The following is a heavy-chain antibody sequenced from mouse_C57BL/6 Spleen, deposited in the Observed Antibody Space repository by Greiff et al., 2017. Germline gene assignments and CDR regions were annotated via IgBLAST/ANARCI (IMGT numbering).Heavy chain of an antibody. Sequence: VQLQQSGAELVRPGASVKLSCTASGFNIKDDYMHWVKQRPEQGLEWIGWIDPENGDTESASKFQGKATITADTSSNTAYLQLRSLTSEDTAVYYCTTSIYYSNCVFGYWGQGTTLTVSS. D-gene: IGHD2-5*01. CDR2: IDPENGDT. V-gene: IGHV14-4*01. CDR1: GFNIKDDY. J-gene: IGHJ2*01. CDR3: TTSIYYSNCVFGY.